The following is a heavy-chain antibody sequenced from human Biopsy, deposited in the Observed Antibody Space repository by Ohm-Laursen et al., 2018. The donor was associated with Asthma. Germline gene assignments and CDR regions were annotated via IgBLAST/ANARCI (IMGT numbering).Heavy chain of an antibody. D-gene: IGHD2-21*01. CDR1: GFTFDDYG. CDR2: ISWNSGSI. V-gene: IGHV3-9*01. CDR3: AKATLGDIGKDY. Sequence: SLRLSCAASGFTFDDYGMHWVRQAPAKGLEWVSGISWNSGSIGYVDSVKGRFTISRDNAKNSLYLQMNSLRVEDTALYYCAKATLGDIGKDYWGQGTLVTVSS. J-gene: IGHJ4*02.